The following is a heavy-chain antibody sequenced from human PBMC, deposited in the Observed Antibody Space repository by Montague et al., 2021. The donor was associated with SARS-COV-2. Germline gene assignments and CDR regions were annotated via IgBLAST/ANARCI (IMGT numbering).Heavy chain of an antibody. V-gene: IGHV3-23*01. J-gene: IGHJ3*02. CDR2: ISISDGNT. CDR3: AKDRQLVGDDAFDI. CDR1: GFTFSSYA. D-gene: IGHD6-13*01. Sequence: SQRLSCAASGFTFSSYAMSWVRQAPGKGLEWVSTISISDGNTYYADSVKGRFTISRDKSKNTLYLQMNSLRAEDTAVYYCAKDRQLVGDDAFDIWGQGTMVTVSS.